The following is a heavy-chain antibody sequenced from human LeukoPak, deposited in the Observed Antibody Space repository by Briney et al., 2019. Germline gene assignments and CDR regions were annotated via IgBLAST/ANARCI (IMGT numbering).Heavy chain of an antibody. D-gene: IGHD1-26*01. CDR1: GGPISSYY. CDR2: IYYSGRT. V-gene: IGHV4-59*01. CDR3: ARGLWELPYYFDY. Sequence: SETLSLTCTVSGGPISSYYWNWIRQPPGKGLEWIGYIYYSGRTNYNPSLKSRVTISLDTSKNQFSLKLSSVTAADTAVYYCARGLWELPYYFDYWGQGTLVTVSS. J-gene: IGHJ4*02.